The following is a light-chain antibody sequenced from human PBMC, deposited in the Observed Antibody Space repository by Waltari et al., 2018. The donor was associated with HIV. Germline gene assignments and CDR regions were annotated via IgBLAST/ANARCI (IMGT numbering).Light chain of an antibody. CDR1: PSISSW. J-gene: IGKJ1*01. Sequence: DIQMTQSPSTLSASVGDRVTITCRASPSISSWLAWYQQKPGKAPKLLIYKASSLESGVPSRFSGSGSGTEFTLTISSLQPDDFATYYCQQYNSYSPTWTFGQGTKVEIK. CDR2: KAS. CDR3: QQYNSYSPTWT. V-gene: IGKV1-5*03.